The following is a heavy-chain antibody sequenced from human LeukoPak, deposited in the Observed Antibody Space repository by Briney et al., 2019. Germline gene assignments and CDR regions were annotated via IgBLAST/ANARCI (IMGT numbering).Heavy chain of an antibody. J-gene: IGHJ5*02. Sequence: SETLSLTCTVSGGSISSYYWSWIRQPAGKGLEWIGRIYTSGGTNYNPSLKSRVTMSVDTSKNQFSLKLSSVTAADTAVYYCAREPPHPLGYCCSTSCYGNWFDPWGQGTLVTVSS. CDR2: IYTSGGT. D-gene: IGHD2-2*01. CDR3: AREPPHPLGYCCSTSCYGNWFDP. CDR1: GGSISSYY. V-gene: IGHV4-4*07.